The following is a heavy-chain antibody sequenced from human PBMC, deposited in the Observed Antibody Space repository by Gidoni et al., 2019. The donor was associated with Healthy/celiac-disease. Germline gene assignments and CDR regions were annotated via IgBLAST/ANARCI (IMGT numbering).Heavy chain of an antibody. J-gene: IGHJ4*02. CDR1: GFTFSSYA. V-gene: IGHV3-30-3*01. CDR3: ARVALTGVDY. CDR2: ISYDGSNK. D-gene: IGHD7-27*01. Sequence: QVQLVESGGGVVQPGRSLRLSCAASGFTFSSYAMHWVRQAPGKGLEWVAVISYDGSNKYYADSVKGRFTISRDNSKNTLYLQMNSLRAEDTAVYYCARVALTGVDYWGQGTLVTVSS.